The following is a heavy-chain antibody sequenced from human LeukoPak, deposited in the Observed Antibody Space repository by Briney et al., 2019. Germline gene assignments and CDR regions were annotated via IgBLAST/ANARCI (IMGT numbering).Heavy chain of an antibody. V-gene: IGHV1-46*01. D-gene: IGHD3-10*01. CDR3: ARFGYGSTYYYYMDV. CDR2: INPSGGST. Sequence: ASVKVSCKASGYTFTSYYMHWVRQAPGQGLEWMGIINPSGGSTSYAQKFQGRVTMTRDMPTSTVYVELSSLRSEDTAVYYCARFGYGSTYYYYMDVWGKGTTVTVSS. CDR1: GYTFTSYY. J-gene: IGHJ6*03.